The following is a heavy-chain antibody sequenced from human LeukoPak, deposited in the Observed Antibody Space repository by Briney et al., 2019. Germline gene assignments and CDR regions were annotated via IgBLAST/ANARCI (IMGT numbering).Heavy chain of an antibody. CDR3: ARESGEHQLLLIH. V-gene: IGHV1-2*02. CDR2: INPNSGGT. J-gene: IGHJ4*02. CDR1: GYTFTGYY. D-gene: IGHD2-2*01. Sequence: ASVKVSCKASGYTFTGYYMHWVRQAPGQGLEWMGWINPNSGGTNYAQKFQGRVTMTRATSISTAYMQLSRLRSDDTAVYYCARESGEHQLLLIHWGQGTLVTVSS.